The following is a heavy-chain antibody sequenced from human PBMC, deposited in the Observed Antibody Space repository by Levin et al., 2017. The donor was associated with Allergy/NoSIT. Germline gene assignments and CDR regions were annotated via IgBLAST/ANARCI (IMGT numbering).Heavy chain of an antibody. CDR2: ISPNSNYI. CDR3: ARSGSPDY. CDR1: GFTFSDYS. J-gene: IGHJ4*02. D-gene: IGHD3-22*01. V-gene: IGHV3-21*01. Sequence: GGSLRLSCAASGFTFSDYSMNWVRQAPGKGLEWVSSISPNSNYIYYADSLKGRFTISRDNATSSVFLQMNSLRAEDTALYYCARSGSPDYWGQGTLVTVSS.